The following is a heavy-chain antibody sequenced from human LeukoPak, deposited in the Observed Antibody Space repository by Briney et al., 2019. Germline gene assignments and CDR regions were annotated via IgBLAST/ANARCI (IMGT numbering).Heavy chain of an antibody. CDR3: ARDSGGNSGSYSDFDY. J-gene: IGHJ4*02. D-gene: IGHD1-26*01. V-gene: IGHV1-69*05. CDR1: GGTFSSYA. CDR2: IIPIFGTA. Sequence: SVKVSCKASGGTFSSYAISWVRQAPGQGLEWMGGIIPIFGTANYAQKFQGRVMITTDESTSTAYMEPSSLRSEDTAVYYCARDSGGNSGSYSDFDYWGQGTLVTVSS.